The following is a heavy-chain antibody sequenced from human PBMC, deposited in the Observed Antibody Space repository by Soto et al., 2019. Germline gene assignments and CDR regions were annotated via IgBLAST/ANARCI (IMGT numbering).Heavy chain of an antibody. D-gene: IGHD3-3*01. Sequence: PGGSLRLSCAASGFTFSSFWMHWVRQTPGKGLVWVSRINSDGSTTGYADSVKGRFTISRDNAKNTLNLQMNSLRAEDTAVYYCAVLRYLEWSGMDVWGQGTTVTVPS. CDR2: INSDGSTT. CDR3: AVLRYLEWSGMDV. J-gene: IGHJ6*02. CDR1: GFTFSSFW. V-gene: IGHV3-74*01.